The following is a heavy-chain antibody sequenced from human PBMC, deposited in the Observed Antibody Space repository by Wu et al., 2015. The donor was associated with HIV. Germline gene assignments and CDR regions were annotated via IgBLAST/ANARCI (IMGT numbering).Heavy chain of an antibody. J-gene: IGHJ5*02. CDR1: GGSISNYL. CDR2: INYSGST. Sequence: QVQLQQSGPGLVKSSETLSLTCTVSGGSISNYLWTWIRQPPGKGLEWMGYINYSGSTYYNPSLKSRLTISVDTSNSQFSLKLSSMTAADTAVYFCARLDYLYNRNKGRIYWFDPWGQGTQVTVSS. V-gene: IGHV4-59*01. D-gene: IGHD1-14*01. CDR3: ARLDYLYNRNKGRIYWFDP.